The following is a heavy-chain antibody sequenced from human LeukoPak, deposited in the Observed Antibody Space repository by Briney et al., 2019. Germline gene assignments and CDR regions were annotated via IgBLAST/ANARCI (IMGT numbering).Heavy chain of an antibody. Sequence: PGGSLRLSCAASGSTFSSYWMSWVRQAPGKGLEWVANIKQDGSEKYYVDSVKGRFTISRDNAKDSLYLQMNSLRAEDTAVYYCARDPVPYYYDSSGYYPWGQGTLVTVSS. CDR3: ARDPVPYYYDSSGYYP. D-gene: IGHD3-22*01. V-gene: IGHV3-7*01. CDR1: GSTFSSYW. CDR2: IKQDGSEK. J-gene: IGHJ5*02.